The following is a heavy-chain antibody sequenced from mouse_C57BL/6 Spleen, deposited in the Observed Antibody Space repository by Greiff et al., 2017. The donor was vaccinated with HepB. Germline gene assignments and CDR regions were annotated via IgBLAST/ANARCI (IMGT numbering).Heavy chain of an antibody. Sequence: EVMLVESGGGLVQPGGSLSLSCAASGFTFTDYYMSWVRQPPGKALEWLGFIRNKANGYTTEYSASVKGRFTISRDNSQSILYLQMNALRAEDSATYYCARYDYGSSLYYAMDYWGQGTSVTVSS. V-gene: IGHV7-3*01. CDR3: ARYDYGSSLYYAMDY. CDR2: IRNKANGYTT. D-gene: IGHD1-1*01. J-gene: IGHJ4*01. CDR1: GFTFTDYY.